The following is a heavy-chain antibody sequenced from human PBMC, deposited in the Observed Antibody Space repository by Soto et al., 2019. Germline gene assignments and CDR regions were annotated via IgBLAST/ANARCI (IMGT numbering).Heavy chain of an antibody. CDR2: VHSGGST. V-gene: IGHV3-66*01. CDR1: GFAVSSNY. J-gene: IGHJ4*02. D-gene: IGHD6-19*01. Sequence: GGSLRLSCAASGFAVSSNYMTWVRQAPGKGLEWVSVVHSGGSTYHADSVKDRFIISRDNSKNTVYLQMSSLRAEDTALYYCATGGSGVFDYWGQGTLVTVSS. CDR3: ATGGSGVFDY.